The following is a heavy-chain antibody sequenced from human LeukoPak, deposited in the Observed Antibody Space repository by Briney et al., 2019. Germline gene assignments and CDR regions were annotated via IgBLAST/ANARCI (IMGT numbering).Heavy chain of an antibody. Sequence: SETLSLTCTVSGGSISSGDHSWSWIRQPPGKGLEFVGYILYSGTSYYNPSLKSRLIISVDTSKNQFSLKLSSVTAADTAVYYCARGRGYSYGIDYWGQGTLVTVSS. J-gene: IGHJ4*02. V-gene: IGHV4-30-4*01. CDR3: ARGRGYSYGIDY. D-gene: IGHD5-18*01. CDR1: GGSISSGDHS. CDR2: ILYSGTS.